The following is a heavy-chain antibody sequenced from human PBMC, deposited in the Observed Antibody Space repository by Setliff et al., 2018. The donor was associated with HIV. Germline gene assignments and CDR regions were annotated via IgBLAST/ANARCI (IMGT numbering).Heavy chain of an antibody. J-gene: IGHJ4*02. CDR2: TRNKAKRYTT. D-gene: IGHD4-17*01. V-gene: IGHV3-72*01. CDR3: ARASPLYGGHSFPDF. Sequence: PGGSLRLSCAASGFTFSDHYMDWVRQAPGKGLEWVGRTRNKAKRYTTEYAASVKGRFAISRDDSENSLYLQMNSLKTEDTAVYYCARASPLYGGHSFPDFWGQGTLVTVSS. CDR1: GFTFSDHY.